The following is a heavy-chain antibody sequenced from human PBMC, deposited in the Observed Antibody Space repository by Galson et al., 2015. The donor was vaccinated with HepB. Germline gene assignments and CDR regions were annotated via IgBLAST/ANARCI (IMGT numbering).Heavy chain of an antibody. Sequence: SLRLSCAASGFTFSSYSMNWVRQAPGKGLEWVSYISSSSSTIYYADSVKGRFTISRDNAKNSLYLQMNSLRDEDTAVYYCARNPVLLWFGELLYSDWYFDLWGRGTLVTVSS. CDR2: ISSSSSTI. V-gene: IGHV3-48*02. J-gene: IGHJ2*01. CDR1: GFTFSSYS. CDR3: ARNPVLLWFGELLYSDWYFDL. D-gene: IGHD3-10*01.